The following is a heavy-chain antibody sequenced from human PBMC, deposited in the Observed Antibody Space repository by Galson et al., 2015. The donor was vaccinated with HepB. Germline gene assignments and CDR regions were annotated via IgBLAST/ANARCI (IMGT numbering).Heavy chain of an antibody. CDR2: IKQDGSEK. CDR1: GFTFSSYW. D-gene: IGHD6-19*01. Sequence: SLRLSCAASGFTFSSYWMSWVRQAPGKGLEWLANIKQDGSEKNYVDSVKGRFTISRDNAKNSLYLQMNSLRVEDTAMYYCQGGSGWLFESWGQGTLVTVSS. V-gene: IGHV3-7*03. CDR3: QGGSGWLFES. J-gene: IGHJ4*02.